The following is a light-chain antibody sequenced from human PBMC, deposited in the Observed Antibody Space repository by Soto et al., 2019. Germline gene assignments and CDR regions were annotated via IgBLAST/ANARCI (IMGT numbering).Light chain of an antibody. Sequence: EIVFTQSPGTLSLSPGERATLSCRASQSVSSSFLAWYQQKPGQAPRLLIYGASSRETGIPDRFSGSGAGTEFTLTITRLEPEDVAVYYCQQYGTSPWAFGQGTQVDIK. CDR1: QSVSSSF. V-gene: IGKV3-20*01. CDR2: GAS. J-gene: IGKJ1*01. CDR3: QQYGTSPWA.